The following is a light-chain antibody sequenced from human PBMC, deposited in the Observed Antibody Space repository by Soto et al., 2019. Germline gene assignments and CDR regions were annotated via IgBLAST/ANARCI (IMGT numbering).Light chain of an antibody. CDR3: AAWDGSLSGVV. V-gene: IGLV1-47*01. CDR2: RNN. Sequence: QSVLTQPPSASGTPGQRVTISCSGSSSNIGSNYVYWYQQLPGTAPKLLIFRNNQRPSGVPDRFSGSKSATSASRAISGLRSEDEADYYCAAWDGSLSGVVFGGGTKLTVL. J-gene: IGLJ2*01. CDR1: SSNIGSNY.